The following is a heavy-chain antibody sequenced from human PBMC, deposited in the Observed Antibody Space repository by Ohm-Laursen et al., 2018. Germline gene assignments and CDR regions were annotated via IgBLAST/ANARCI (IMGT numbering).Heavy chain of an antibody. V-gene: IGHV3-21*04. CDR3: AKDLGDN. J-gene: IGHJ4*02. Sequence: GSLRLSCTASGFTFSSYSMNWVRQAPGKGLEWVSSISSSSSYIYYADSVKGRFTISRDNSKNTLYLQMNSLRAEDTAVYYCAKDLGDNWGQGTLVTVSS. CDR2: ISSSSSYI. D-gene: IGHD3-16*01. CDR1: GFTFSSYS.